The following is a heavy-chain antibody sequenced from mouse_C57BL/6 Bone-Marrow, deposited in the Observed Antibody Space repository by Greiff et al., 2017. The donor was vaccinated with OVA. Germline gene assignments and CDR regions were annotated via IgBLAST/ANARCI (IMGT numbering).Heavy chain of an antibody. D-gene: IGHD2-4*01. Sequence: VQLQQSGPELVKPGASVKMSCKASGYTFTDYNMHWVKQSHGKSLEWIGYINPNNGGTSYNQKFKGKATLTVNKSSSTAYMELRSLTSEDSAVYYCASYMITTGGYYAMDYWGQGTSVTVSS. CDR1: GYTFTDYN. CDR3: ASYMITTGGYYAMDY. V-gene: IGHV1-22*01. J-gene: IGHJ4*01. CDR2: INPNNGGT.